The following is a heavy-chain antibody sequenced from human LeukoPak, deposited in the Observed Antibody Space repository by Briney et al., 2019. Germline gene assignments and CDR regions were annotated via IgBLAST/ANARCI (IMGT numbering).Heavy chain of an antibody. CDR1: GATFSSYA. Sequence: SVKVSFKASGATFSSYAITWVRQPPGQGLEWMGGIIPIFGTANYAQKFQGRVTITTDESTSTAYMELSSLRFEDTAVYYCARGVVPAPRYYFDYWGQGTLVTVSS. V-gene: IGHV1-69*05. D-gene: IGHD2-2*01. CDR3: ARGVVPAPRYYFDY. J-gene: IGHJ4*02. CDR2: IIPIFGTA.